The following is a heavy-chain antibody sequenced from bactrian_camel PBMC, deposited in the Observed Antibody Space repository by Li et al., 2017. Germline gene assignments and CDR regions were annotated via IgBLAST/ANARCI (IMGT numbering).Heavy chain of an antibody. CDR1: GFASNNCG. V-gene: IGHV3S53*01. CDR2: ISADDKT. D-gene: IGHD6*01. CDR3: VRTPVGTSVSY. J-gene: IGHJ4*01. Sequence: HVQLVESGGDSVHAGESLRLSCSAPGFASNNCGILWYRQAAGKQRELVSSISADDKTQYVESVRGRFTISRDNAKNTVYLQMNSLKPNDTGVYYCVRTPVGTSVSYWGQGTQVTVS.